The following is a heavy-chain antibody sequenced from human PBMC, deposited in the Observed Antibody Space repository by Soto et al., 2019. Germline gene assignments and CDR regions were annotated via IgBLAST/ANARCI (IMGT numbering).Heavy chain of an antibody. CDR3: AKPVLREIINFYFDY. J-gene: IGHJ4*02. Sequence: EVQLLESGGGPVQPGGSLRISCAASGFTFSSFTMSWVRQAPGKGLEWVSGITGPGDTTYYADSVKGRFTISRDNSKSTVYLQMNSLRAEDTAVYYCAKPVLREIINFYFDYWGQGTVVTVSS. CDR2: ITGPGDTT. D-gene: IGHD3-10*01. CDR1: GFTFSSFT. V-gene: IGHV3-23*01.